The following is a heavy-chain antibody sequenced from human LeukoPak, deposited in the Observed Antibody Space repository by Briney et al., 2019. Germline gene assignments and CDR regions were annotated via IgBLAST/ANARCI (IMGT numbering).Heavy chain of an antibody. Sequence: TSETLSLTCAVYGGSFSGYYWSWIRQPPGKGLEWIGEINHSGSTNYNPSLKSRVTISVDTSKNQFSLKLSSVTAADTAVYYCARGEPYYYYDSSGYYYPWGQGTLVTVSS. V-gene: IGHV4-34*01. CDR2: INHSGST. CDR3: ARGEPYYYYDSSGYYYP. D-gene: IGHD3-22*01. J-gene: IGHJ5*02. CDR1: GGSFSGYY.